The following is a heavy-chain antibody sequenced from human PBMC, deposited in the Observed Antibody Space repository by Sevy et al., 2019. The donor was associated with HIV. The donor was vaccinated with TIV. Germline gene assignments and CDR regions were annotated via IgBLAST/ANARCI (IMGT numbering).Heavy chain of an antibody. J-gene: IGHJ4*02. CDR3: ARGFITMVRGATLDY. CDR2: ISYDGSNK. Sequence: GGSLRLSCAASGFTFSSYAMHWVRQAPGKGLEWVAVISYDGSNKYYADSVKGRFTISRDNSKNTLYLQMNSLRAEDTTAYYCARGFITMVRGATLDYWGQGTLVTVSS. CDR1: GFTFSSYA. D-gene: IGHD3-10*01. V-gene: IGHV3-30-3*01.